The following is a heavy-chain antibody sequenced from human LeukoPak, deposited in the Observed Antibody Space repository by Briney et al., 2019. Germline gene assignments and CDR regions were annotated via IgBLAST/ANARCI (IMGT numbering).Heavy chain of an antibody. CDR1: GFTFSNYA. D-gene: IGHD5-12*01. Sequence: GRSLRLSCTASGFTFSNYAMHWVRQAPGKGLEWVAVMSYDGSEMYYAESVKGRFTISRDNSKNTLYLQMNSLRPEDSGFYYCARDGSDWGQGTLVTVSS. J-gene: IGHJ4*02. CDR2: MSYDGSEM. CDR3: ARDGSD. V-gene: IGHV3-30*04.